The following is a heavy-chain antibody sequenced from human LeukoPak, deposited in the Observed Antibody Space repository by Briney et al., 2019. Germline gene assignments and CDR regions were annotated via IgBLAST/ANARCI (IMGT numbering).Heavy chain of an antibody. CDR3: ARGGLEYSSSSGAYYYYMDV. CDR2: IIPIFGTA. CDR1: GGTFSSYA. J-gene: IGHJ6*03. Sequence: SVKVSCKASGGTFSSYAISWVRRAPGQGLEWMGGIIPIFGTANYAQKFQGRVTITTDESTSTAYMELSSLRSEDTAVYYCARGGLEYSSSSGAYYYYMDVWGKGTTVTVSS. V-gene: IGHV1-69*05. D-gene: IGHD6-6*01.